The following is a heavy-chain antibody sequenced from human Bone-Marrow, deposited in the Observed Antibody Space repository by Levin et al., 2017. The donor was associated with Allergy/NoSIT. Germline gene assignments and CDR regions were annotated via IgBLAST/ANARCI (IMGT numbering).Heavy chain of an antibody. Sequence: GGSLRLSCAASGFTFTNYAMHWVRQAPGKGLEWVAVISYDGSNKYYADSVKGRFTISRDNSANTLYLQMNTLRAEDTAVYYCARDLSQVSAFCRGGSCYSPSDDWGQGTLVTVSS. CDR1: GFTFTNYA. V-gene: IGHV3-30-3*01. J-gene: IGHJ4*02. D-gene: IGHD2-15*01. CDR3: ARDLSQVSAFCRGGSCYSPSDD. CDR2: ISYDGSNK.